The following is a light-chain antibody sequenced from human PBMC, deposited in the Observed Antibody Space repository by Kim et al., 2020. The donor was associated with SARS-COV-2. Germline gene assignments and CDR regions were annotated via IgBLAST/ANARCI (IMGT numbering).Light chain of an antibody. V-gene: IGLV2-14*03. CDR3: SSYARSNTYV. J-gene: IGLJ1*01. CDR2: DVT. Sequence: GQSITISCTGTSSDVSGYNYVSWYQQHPGKAPKLMIYDVTKRPSGVSNRFSGSKSGNTASLTISGLQAEDESDYYCSSYARSNTYVFGTGTKVTVL. CDR1: SSDVSGYNY.